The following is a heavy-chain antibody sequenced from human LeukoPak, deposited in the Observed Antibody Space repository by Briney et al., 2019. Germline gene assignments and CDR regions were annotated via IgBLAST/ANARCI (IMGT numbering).Heavy chain of an antibody. V-gene: IGHV4-34*01. J-gene: IGHJ5*02. D-gene: IGHD2-15*01. CDR1: GGSLSDHY. Sequence: PSETLSLTCAVYGGSLSDHYWSWFRQPPGKGLEWIGEINPRGSTIYNPSLKSRVTISVDTSKNQFSLNLSSVTAAVTAVYYCAREPGYCSGGSCYGGWFDPWGQGTLVTVSS. CDR3: AREPGYCSGGSCYGGWFDP. CDR2: INPRGST.